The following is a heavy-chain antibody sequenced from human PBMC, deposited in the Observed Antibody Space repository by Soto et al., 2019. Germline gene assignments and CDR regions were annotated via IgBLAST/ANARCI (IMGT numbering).Heavy chain of an antibody. CDR2: ISGTGHDT. V-gene: IGHV3-23*01. J-gene: IGHJ4*02. Sequence: LRLSCAASGFSFTTYAMRWVRQAPGKGLEWVSAISGTGHDTYYTDSVKGRFTISRDNSKNTVYLQMNSLSAEDSAVYFCAKETDYGSGSYIDYWGQGTLVTVSS. CDR1: GFSFTTYA. CDR3: AKETDYGSGSYIDY. D-gene: IGHD3-10*01.